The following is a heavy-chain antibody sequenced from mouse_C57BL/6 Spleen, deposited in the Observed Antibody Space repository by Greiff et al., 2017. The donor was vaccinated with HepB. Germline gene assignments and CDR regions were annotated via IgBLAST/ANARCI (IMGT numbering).Heavy chain of an antibody. V-gene: IGHV1-50*01. D-gene: IGHD2-4*01. CDR2: IDPSDSYT. CDR3: ARNGYDYDGTWFAY. J-gene: IGHJ3*01. CDR1: GYTFTSYW. Sequence: VQLQQPGAELVKPGASVKLSCKASGYTFTSYWMQWVKQRPGQGLEWIGEIDPSDSYTNYNQKFKGKATLTVDTSSSTAYMQLSSLTSEDSAVYYCARNGYDYDGTWFAYWGQGTLVTVSA.